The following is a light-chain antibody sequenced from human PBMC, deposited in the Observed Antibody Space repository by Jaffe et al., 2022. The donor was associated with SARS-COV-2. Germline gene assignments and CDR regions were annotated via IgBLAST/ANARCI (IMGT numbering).Light chain of an antibody. CDR3: SSYTSSTTLV. CDR1: SSDVGAYNY. V-gene: IGLV2-14*03. J-gene: IGLJ2*01. CDR2: DVT. Sequence: QSALTQPASVSGSPGQSLTISCTGTSSDVGAYNYVSWYQQHPGKAPKLMIYDVTNRPSGVSNRFSGSKSGNTASLTISGLQAEDEADYYCSSYTSSTTLVFGGVTKLTVL.